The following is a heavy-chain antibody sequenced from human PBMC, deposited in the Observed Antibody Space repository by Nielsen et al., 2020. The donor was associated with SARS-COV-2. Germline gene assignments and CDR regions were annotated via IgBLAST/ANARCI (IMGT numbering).Heavy chain of an antibody. J-gene: IGHJ6*03. CDR3: ARDEITIFGVVPDYMDV. Sequence: GESLKISCAASGFTFSSYSMNWVRQAPGKGLEWVSSISSSSSYIYYADSVKGRFTISRDNAKNSLYLQMNSLRAEDTAVYYCARDEITIFGVVPDYMDVWGKGTTVTVSS. D-gene: IGHD3-3*01. CDR1: GFTFSSYS. CDR2: ISSSSSYI. V-gene: IGHV3-21*04.